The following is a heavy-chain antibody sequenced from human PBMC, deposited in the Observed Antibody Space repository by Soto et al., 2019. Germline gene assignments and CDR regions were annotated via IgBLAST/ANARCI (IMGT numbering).Heavy chain of an antibody. V-gene: IGHV4-31*03. CDR3: ARTTVTILYFDY. CDR1: GGSISSGGYY. CDR2: IYYSGST. Sequence: SETLSLTCTVSGGSISSGGYYWSWIRQHPGKGLEWIGYIYYSGSTYYNPSLKSRVTISVDTSKNQFSLKLSSVTAADTAVYYCARTTVTILYFDYWGQGTLVTVS. J-gene: IGHJ4*02. D-gene: IGHD4-17*01.